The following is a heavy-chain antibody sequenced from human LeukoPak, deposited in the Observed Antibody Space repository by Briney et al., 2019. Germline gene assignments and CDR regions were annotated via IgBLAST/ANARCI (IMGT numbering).Heavy chain of an antibody. CDR2: IYYSGST. Sequence: PSETLSLTCTVSGGSISSSSYYWGWIRQPPGKGLEWIGSIYYSGSTYYNPSLKSRVTISVDTSKNQFSLKLSSVTAADTAVYYCARDTDIVVVPAASIPSDYYYYGMDVWGQGTTVTVSS. CDR1: GGSISSSSYY. D-gene: IGHD2-2*01. V-gene: IGHV4-39*02. J-gene: IGHJ6*02. CDR3: ARDTDIVVVPAASIPSDYYYYGMDV.